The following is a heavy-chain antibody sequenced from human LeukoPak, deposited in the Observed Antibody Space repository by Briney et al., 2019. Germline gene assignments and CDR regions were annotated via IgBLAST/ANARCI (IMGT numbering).Heavy chain of an antibody. J-gene: IGHJ4*02. V-gene: IGHV3-48*03. D-gene: IGHD6-13*01. Sequence: PGGSLRLFCAASGFTFSGYDMNWVRQAPGKGLEWISYIRSSGSTIYYADSVKGRFTISRENAKNSLYLQMNSLRAEDTAVYYCARDGRSTWYGVAYFDYWGQGTLVTVSS. CDR3: ARDGRSTWYGVAYFDY. CDR1: GFTFSGYD. CDR2: IRSSGSTI.